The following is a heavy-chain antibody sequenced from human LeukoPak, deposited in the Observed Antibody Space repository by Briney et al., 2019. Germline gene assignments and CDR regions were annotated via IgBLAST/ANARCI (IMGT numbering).Heavy chain of an antibody. Sequence: GSLRLSCAASGFTFSSYWMHWVRQAPGKGLVWVSRINSDGSSTSYADSVKGRFTISRDNAKNTLYLQMNSLRAEDTAVYYCARDLSGGSGSYVGWFDPWGQGTLVTVSS. CDR2: INSDGSST. V-gene: IGHV3-74*01. CDR1: GFTFSSYW. D-gene: IGHD3-10*01. J-gene: IGHJ5*02. CDR3: ARDLSGGSGSYVGWFDP.